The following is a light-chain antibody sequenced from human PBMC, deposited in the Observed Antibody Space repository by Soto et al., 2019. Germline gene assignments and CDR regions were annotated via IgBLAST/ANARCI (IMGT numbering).Light chain of an antibody. J-gene: IGLJ2*01. CDR3: CSYAGRYTVL. CDR1: SSDVGAYNY. V-gene: IGLV2-11*01. CDR2: DVN. Sequence: QSVLTQPRSVSGSPGQSVTISCTGTSSDVGAYNYVSWYQQHPGRAPKLMIYDVNKRPSGVPDRFSASKSGNTAPLTISGLQAEDEAEYYCCSYAGRYTVLFGGGTKLTVL.